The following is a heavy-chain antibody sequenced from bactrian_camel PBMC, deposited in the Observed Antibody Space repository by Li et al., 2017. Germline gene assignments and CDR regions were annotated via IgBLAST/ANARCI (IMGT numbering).Heavy chain of an antibody. CDR1: KLTYSSNC. V-gene: IGHV3S54*01. CDR2: IYVGGGGDAT. Sequence: HVQLVESGGGSVQTGGSLALSCVAAKLTYSSNCMGWFRQAPGKEREGVASIYVGGGGDATYYAESVKGRFTISKDNSDNTLYLQMNDLESGGAAMYYCAAASFRRGGQCHMRVWEYNGWGQGTQVTVS. CDR3: AAASFRRGGQCHMRVWEYNG. J-gene: IGHJ4*01. D-gene: IGHD3*01.